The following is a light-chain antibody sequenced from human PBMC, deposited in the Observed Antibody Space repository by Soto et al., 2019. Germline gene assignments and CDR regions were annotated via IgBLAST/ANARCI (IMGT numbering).Light chain of an antibody. V-gene: IGKV3-20*01. CDR1: QSVTSTY. CDR3: QQYGTSPIT. Sequence: EIVLTQSPVTLSLSPGQGAALSCRASQSVTSTYLAWYQQRPGQTPTLLISDTSIRATGIPDRFSGSGSGTDFTLAISRLEPEDFAVYYCQQYGTSPITFGQGTRLEIK. J-gene: IGKJ5*01. CDR2: DTS.